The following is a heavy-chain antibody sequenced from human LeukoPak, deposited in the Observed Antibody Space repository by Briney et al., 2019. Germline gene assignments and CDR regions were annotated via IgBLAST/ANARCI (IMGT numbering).Heavy chain of an antibody. CDR3: AREAGLGYYDSSGYYNAEYFQH. CDR2: ISAYNGNT. Sequence: ASVKVSCKASGYTFTTYGISWVRQAPGQGLEWMGWISAYNGNTNYAQKLQGRVTMTTDTSTSTAYMELRSLRSDDTAVYYCAREAGLGYYDSSGYYNAEYFQHWGQGTLVTVSS. J-gene: IGHJ1*01. V-gene: IGHV1-18*01. D-gene: IGHD3-22*01. CDR1: GYTFTTYG.